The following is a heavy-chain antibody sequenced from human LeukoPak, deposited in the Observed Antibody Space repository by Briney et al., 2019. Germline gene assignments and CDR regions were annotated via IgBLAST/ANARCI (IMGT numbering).Heavy chain of an antibody. V-gene: IGHV4-4*07. D-gene: IGHD2-15*01. J-gene: IGHJ3*02. CDR1: GDSINNYW. CDR3: ARFPSFYDLGPTATNAFDI. CDR2: IKSTGGN. Sequence: SETLSLTCIVSGDSINNYWWNWIRLPAGKGLEWIGRIKSTGGNNYNPFLTGRVTMSLDTSKNQFSLQLTSVTAADTAVYYCARFPSFYDLGPTATNAFDIWARGQWSSSPQ.